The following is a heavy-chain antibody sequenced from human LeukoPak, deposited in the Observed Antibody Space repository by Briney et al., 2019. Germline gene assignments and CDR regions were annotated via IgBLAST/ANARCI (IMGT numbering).Heavy chain of an antibody. CDR3: ASLGVPVLYGMDV. CDR1: GGTFSSYA. J-gene: IGHJ6*02. D-gene: IGHD2-2*01. Sequence: GASVNVSCKASGGTFSSYAISWVRQAPGQGLEWMGGIIPIFGTANYAQKFQGRVTITADESTSTAYMELSSLRSEDTAVYYCASLGVPVLYGMDVWGQGTTVTVSS. V-gene: IGHV1-69*13. CDR2: IIPIFGTA.